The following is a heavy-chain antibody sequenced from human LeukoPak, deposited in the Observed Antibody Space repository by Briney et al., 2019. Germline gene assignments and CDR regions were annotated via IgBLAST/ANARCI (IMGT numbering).Heavy chain of an antibody. J-gene: IGHJ4*02. Sequence: GGSLRLSCAASGFTFSSYGMHWVRQAPGKGLGWGAVISYDGSNKYYADSVKGRFTISRDNSKNTLYLQMNSLRAEDTAVYYCAKDVGSYPDYWGQGTLVTVSS. D-gene: IGHD1-26*01. CDR3: AKDVGSYPDY. V-gene: IGHV3-30*18. CDR1: GFTFSSYG. CDR2: ISYDGSNK.